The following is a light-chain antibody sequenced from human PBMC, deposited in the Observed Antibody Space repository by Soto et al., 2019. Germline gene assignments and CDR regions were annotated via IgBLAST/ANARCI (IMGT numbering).Light chain of an antibody. V-gene: IGKV1-5*03. J-gene: IGKJ5*01. CDR2: KAS. Sequence: DIQMTQSPSTLSASVGDRVTITCRASQSISSWLAWYQQKPGKAPKLLIYKASSLESGVPSRFSGSGSGTEFTLTISSLQPEDVATYFCQQVYGHPPAFGPGTRLDIK. CDR3: QQVYGHPPA. CDR1: QSISSW.